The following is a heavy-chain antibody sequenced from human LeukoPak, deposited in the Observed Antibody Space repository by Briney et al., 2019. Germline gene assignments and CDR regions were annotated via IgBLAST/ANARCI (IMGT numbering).Heavy chain of an antibody. CDR2: INHSGST. CDR3: ARGRGAFDI. Sequence: SQTLSLTCAVYGGSFSGYYWSWIRQPPGKGLEWIGEINHSGSTNYNPSLKSRVTISVDTSKNQFSLKLSSVTAADTAVYYCARGRGAFDIWGQGTMVTVSS. CDR1: GGSFSGYY. D-gene: IGHD5-12*01. J-gene: IGHJ3*02. V-gene: IGHV4-34*01.